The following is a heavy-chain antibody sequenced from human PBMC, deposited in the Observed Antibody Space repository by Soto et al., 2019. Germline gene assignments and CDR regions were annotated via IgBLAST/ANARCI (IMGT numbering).Heavy chain of an antibody. CDR1: GGTFSSYA. V-gene: IGHV1-69*06. CDR3: ARRSSSWYSGFDY. CDR2: IIPIFGTA. Sequence: SVKVSCKASGGTFSSYAISWVRQAPGQGLEWMGGIIPIFGTANYAQKFQGRVTITADKSTSTAYMELSSLRSEETAVYYCARRSSSWYSGFDYWGQGTLVTVSS. D-gene: IGHD6-13*01. J-gene: IGHJ4*02.